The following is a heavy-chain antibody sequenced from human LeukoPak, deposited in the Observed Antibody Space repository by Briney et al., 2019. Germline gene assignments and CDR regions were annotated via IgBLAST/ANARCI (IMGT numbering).Heavy chain of an antibody. J-gene: IGHJ4*02. CDR3: ARQHYCDSSGYDD. V-gene: IGHV4-34*01. D-gene: IGHD3-22*01. Sequence: SETLSLTCAVYGGSFSGYYWSWIRQPPGKGLEWIGEINHSGSTNYNPSLKSRVTISADTSKNQFSLKLSSVTAADTAVYYCARQHYCDSSGYDDWGQGTLVTVS. CDR2: INHSGST. CDR1: GGSFSGYY.